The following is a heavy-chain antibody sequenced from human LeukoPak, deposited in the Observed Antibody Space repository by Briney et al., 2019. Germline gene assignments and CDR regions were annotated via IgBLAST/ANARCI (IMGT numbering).Heavy chain of an antibody. CDR2: VSGSGAGT. CDR3: AKSLFTSATGTGRAFHI. Sequence: PGGSLRLSCEASGFSFRSYAMSWVRQAPGKGLEWVSAVSGSGAGTFYANSVKGRFTISRDNSKSTLCLQMNGLRAEDTAIFYCAKSLFTSATGTGRAFHIWGQGTRVTVSS. J-gene: IGHJ3*02. V-gene: IGHV3-23*01. CDR1: GFSFRSYA. D-gene: IGHD1-1*01.